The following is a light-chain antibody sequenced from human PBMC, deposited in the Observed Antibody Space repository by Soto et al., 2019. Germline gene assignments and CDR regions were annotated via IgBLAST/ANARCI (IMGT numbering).Light chain of an antibody. CDR2: DVN. CDR3: TSWTSSNTMI. Sequence: QSVLTQPASVSGSPGQSITISCTGTSSDIGAYNFVSWYQQHPGKAPKLMLYDVNIRPSGVSNRFSGSKSGNTASLTISGLQAEDEAEYYCTSWTSSNTMIFGGGTK. CDR1: SSDIGAYNF. J-gene: IGLJ2*01. V-gene: IGLV2-14*03.